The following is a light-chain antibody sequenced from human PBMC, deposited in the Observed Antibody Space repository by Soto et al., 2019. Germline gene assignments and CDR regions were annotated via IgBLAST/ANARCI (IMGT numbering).Light chain of an antibody. V-gene: IGKV3-15*01. CDR1: QSVSNN. CDR2: GAS. CDR3: QQYNNWWT. J-gene: IGKJ1*01. Sequence: EIVLTQSPGTLSLSPGERATLSCRASQSVSNNYLAWYQQKPGQAPRLLIYGASTRATGVPARFTGSGPGTEFTLTISSLQFDDSAVYYCQQYNNWWTFGQGTKVDIK.